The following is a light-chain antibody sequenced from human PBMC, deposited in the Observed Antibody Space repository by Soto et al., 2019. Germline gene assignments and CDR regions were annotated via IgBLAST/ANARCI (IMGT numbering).Light chain of an antibody. J-gene: IGLJ1*01. Sequence: VLTQAPSVSGTPGQRVTITCSGSSSNIGRNSVNWYQHLPGTAPKLLTHGNNHRPSGVPDRFSGSKSGTSASLAISGLQPEDEADYCCAAWDDSLNEYVFGDGTKVTVL. CDR3: AAWDDSLNEYV. V-gene: IGLV1-44*01. CDR2: GNN. CDR1: SSNIGRNS.